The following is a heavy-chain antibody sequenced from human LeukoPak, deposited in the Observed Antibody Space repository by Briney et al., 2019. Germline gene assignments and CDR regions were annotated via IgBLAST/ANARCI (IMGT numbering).Heavy chain of an antibody. CDR2: ITPIFGTA. D-gene: IGHD3-3*01. V-gene: IGHV1-69*05. Sequence: ASVKVSCKASGGTFSSYAISWVRQAPGQGLEWMGGITPIFGTANYAQKFQGRVTITTDESTSTAYMELSSLRSEDTAVYYCASLWSGYLDYWGQGTLVTVSS. CDR1: GGTFSSYA. CDR3: ASLWSGYLDY. J-gene: IGHJ4*02.